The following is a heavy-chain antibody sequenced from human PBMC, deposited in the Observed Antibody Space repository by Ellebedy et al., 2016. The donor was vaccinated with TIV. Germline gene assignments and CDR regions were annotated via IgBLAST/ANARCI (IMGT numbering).Heavy chain of an antibody. Sequence: ASVKVSCKASGYTFTGYYMHWVRQAPGQGLEWVGWINPNSGGTNYAQKLQGRVTMTTDTSTSTAYMELRCLRSDDTAVYYCAREGYYDSSGSTYYYYGVDVWGRGTTVTVSS. CDR3: AREGYYDSSGSTYYYYGVDV. CDR1: GYTFTGYY. J-gene: IGHJ6*02. V-gene: IGHV1-2*02. CDR2: INPNSGGT. D-gene: IGHD3-22*01.